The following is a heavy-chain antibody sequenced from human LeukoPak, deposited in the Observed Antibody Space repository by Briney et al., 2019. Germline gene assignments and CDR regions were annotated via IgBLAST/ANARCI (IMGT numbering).Heavy chain of an antibody. J-gene: IGHJ5*02. CDR1: GYSFTSYR. CDR2: IYPGDSDT. V-gene: IGHV5-51*01. Sequence: GESLKISCKGSGYSFTSYRIGWVRQMPGKGLEWMGIIYPGDSDTRYSPSFQGQVTISADKSISTAYLQWSSLKASDTAMYYCARSDTIFGVVITYNWFDPWGQGTLVTVSS. CDR3: ARSDTIFGVVITYNWFDP. D-gene: IGHD3-3*01.